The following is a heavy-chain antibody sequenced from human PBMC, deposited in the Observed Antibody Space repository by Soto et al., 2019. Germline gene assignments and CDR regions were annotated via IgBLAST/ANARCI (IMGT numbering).Heavy chain of an antibody. CDR2: IIPIFGTT. CDR1: GGTFSSYA. D-gene: IGHD2-15*01. Sequence: SVKVSCKASGGTFSSYAISWVRQAPGQGLEWMGRIIPIFGTTNYAQKFQGRVTITADESTSTAYMELSSLRSEDTALYYCASYGYCSGGSCSPTYSYYYYGMDVWGQGTTVTVSS. V-gene: IGHV1-69*13. CDR3: ASYGYCSGGSCSPTYSYYYYGMDV. J-gene: IGHJ6*02.